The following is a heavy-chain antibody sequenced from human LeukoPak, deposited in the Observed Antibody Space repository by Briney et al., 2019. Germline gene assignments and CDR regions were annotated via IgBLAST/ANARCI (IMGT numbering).Heavy chain of an antibody. D-gene: IGHD3-22*01. CDR2: ISSSSSTI. CDR1: GFTFSNYN. CDR3: ARGRFHYDSSGYSSFYH. J-gene: IGHJ4*02. Sequence: GGSLRLSCAASGFTFSNYNMIWVRQAPGKGLEWVSHISSSSSTIYYADSVKGRFTISRDNAKNSLYLQMNSLRDEDTAVYYCARGRFHYDSSGYSSFYHWGQGTLVTVSS. V-gene: IGHV3-48*02.